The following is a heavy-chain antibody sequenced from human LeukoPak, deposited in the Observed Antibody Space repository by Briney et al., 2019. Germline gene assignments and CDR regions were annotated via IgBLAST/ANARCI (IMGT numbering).Heavy chain of an antibody. CDR1: GGSISSYY. J-gene: IGHJ6*04. D-gene: IGHD3-9*01. CDR3: ARLDWDYGMDV. Sequence: SETLSLTSTVSGGSISSYYWSWIRQPPGKGLEWIGYIYYSGSTNYNPSLKSRVTISVDTSKNQFSLKLSSVTAADTAVYYCARLDWDYGMDVWGKGTTVTVSS. V-gene: IGHV4-59*01. CDR2: IYYSGST.